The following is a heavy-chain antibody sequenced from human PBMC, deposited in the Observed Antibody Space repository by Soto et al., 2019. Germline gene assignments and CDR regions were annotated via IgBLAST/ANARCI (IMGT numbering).Heavy chain of an antibody. CDR1: GYTFTSYG. Sequence: QVQLVQSGAEVKKPGASVKVSCKASGYTFTSYGVSWVRKAPGQGLEWMGWISAYNGNTKYAQKLQVRVTMTTDTSTNTAYIYLRSLKSDDTALYYCAIDSPPVDYLGQGMLVTVSS. CDR2: ISAYNGNT. V-gene: IGHV1-18*01. J-gene: IGHJ4*02. CDR3: AIDSPPVDY.